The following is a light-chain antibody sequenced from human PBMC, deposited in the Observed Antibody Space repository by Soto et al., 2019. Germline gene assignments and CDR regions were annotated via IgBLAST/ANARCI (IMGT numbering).Light chain of an antibody. CDR3: CSYAGSSTV. Sequence: QSVLTQPASVSGSPGQSITISCTGTSSDVGSYNLVSWYQQHPGKAPKLMIYEGSKRPSGVSNRFSGSKSGNTASLTISGLQADDEADYYCCSYAGSSTVFGTGTKVTVL. CDR2: EGS. CDR1: SSDVGSYNL. J-gene: IGLJ1*01. V-gene: IGLV2-23*03.